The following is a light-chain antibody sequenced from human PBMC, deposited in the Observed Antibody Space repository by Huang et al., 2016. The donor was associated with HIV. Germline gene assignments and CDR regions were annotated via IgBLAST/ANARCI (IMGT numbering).Light chain of an antibody. Sequence: DTQMTQSPASLSGSVGDRVTITCQASQDIANYLSWYQQKPGKAPKLLIYDAFTLETGVPSRFSGSGSGTDFTLTISSLQPEDIATYYCQQYDNLFTFGPGTKVDIK. CDR3: QQYDNLFT. CDR2: DAF. CDR1: QDIANY. V-gene: IGKV1-33*01. J-gene: IGKJ3*01.